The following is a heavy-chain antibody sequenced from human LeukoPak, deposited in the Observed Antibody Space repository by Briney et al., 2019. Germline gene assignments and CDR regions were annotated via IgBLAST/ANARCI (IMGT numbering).Heavy chain of an antibody. CDR3: ARTDAFTFGGVIVGSYFDY. Sequence: SETLSLTCTVSGGSISSYYWSWIRQPPGKRLEWIGYIYYSGSTNYNPSLKSRVTISVDTSKNQFSLKLSSVTAADTAVYYCARTDAFTFGGVIVGSYFDYWGQGTLVTVSS. V-gene: IGHV4-59*08. CDR1: GGSISSYY. D-gene: IGHD3-16*02. J-gene: IGHJ4*02. CDR2: IYYSGST.